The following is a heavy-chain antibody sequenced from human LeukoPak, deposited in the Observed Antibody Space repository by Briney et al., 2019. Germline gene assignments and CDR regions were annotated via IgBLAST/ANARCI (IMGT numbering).Heavy chain of an antibody. D-gene: IGHD3-22*01. CDR1: GGSISSYY. J-gene: IGHJ4*02. CDR2: IYTSGST. Sequence: SETLSLTCTVSGGSISSYYWSWIRQPAGKGLEWIGRIYTSGSTNYNPSLQSRVTMSVDTSKNQFSLKLSSVTAADTAVYYCARDSYYDSRGYRGIDYWGQGTLVTVSS. CDR3: ARDSYYDSRGYRGIDY. V-gene: IGHV4-4*07.